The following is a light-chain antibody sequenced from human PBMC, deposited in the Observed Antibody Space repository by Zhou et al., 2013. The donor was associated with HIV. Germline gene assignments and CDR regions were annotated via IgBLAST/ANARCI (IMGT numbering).Light chain of an antibody. V-gene: IGKV1-27*01. CDR2: GAS. J-gene: IGKJ5*01. Sequence: DIQMTQSPSSVSASVGDRVILTCRASQDINTDLAWYQQKPGRAPNLLIYGASRVQNGVPSRFSGSGSGTEFTLTISSLQPEDVATYYCQKYDSAPSMTFGQGTRLEIK. CDR1: QDINTD. CDR3: QKYDSAPSMT.